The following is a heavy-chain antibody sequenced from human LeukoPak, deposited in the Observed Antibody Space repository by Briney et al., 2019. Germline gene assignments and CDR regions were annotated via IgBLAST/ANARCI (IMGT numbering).Heavy chain of an antibody. CDR2: IYYSGST. CDR3: ARDSFGVGGADNWFDP. Sequence: KASETLSLTCSVSGGSTSGYYWSWIRQPPGKGLEWIGSIYYSGSTNYSPSLKSRVTISVDTSKNQFSLNLSSVTAADTAVYYCARDSFGVGGADNWFDPWGQGTLVTVSS. D-gene: IGHD3-16*01. CDR1: GGSTSGYY. J-gene: IGHJ5*02. V-gene: IGHV4-59*01.